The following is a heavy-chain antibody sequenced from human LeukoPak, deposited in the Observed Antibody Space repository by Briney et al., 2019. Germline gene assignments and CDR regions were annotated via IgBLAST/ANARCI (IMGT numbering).Heavy chain of an antibody. CDR1: GGSFSGYY. V-gene: IGHV4-34*01. CDR3: ARGLGAGLDY. J-gene: IGHJ4*02. D-gene: IGHD3-10*01. CDR2: INHSGST. Sequence: PSETLSLTCAVYGGSFSGYYWSWIRQPPGKGLEWIGEINHSGSTNYNPSLESRVTISVDTSKNQFSLKLSSVTAADTAVYYCARGLGAGLDYWGQGTLVTVSS.